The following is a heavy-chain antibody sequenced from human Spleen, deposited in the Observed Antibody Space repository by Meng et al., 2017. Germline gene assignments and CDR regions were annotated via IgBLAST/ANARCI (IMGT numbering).Heavy chain of an antibody. CDR1: GYTFTDHY. Sequence: ASVKVSCKASGYTFTDHYLHWVRQAPGQGLEWMGRINPNSGATDYAQKFQGRVTMTRDTSISTAYMELSGLRSDDTAMYYCARDEDISAAGKLFGDYWGQGTLVTVSS. CDR3: ARDEDISAAGKLFGDY. CDR2: INPNSGAT. D-gene: IGHD6-13*01. V-gene: IGHV1-2*06. J-gene: IGHJ4*02.